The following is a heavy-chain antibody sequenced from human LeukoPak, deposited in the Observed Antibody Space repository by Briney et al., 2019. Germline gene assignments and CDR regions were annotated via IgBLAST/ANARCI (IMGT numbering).Heavy chain of an antibody. V-gene: IGHV3-30-3*01. CDR3: ARDGVGDAFDI. CDR2: ISYDGSNK. J-gene: IGHJ3*02. CDR1: GFTFSSYA. Sequence: GGSLRLSCAASGFTFSSYAMHWVRQAPGKGLEWVAVISYDGSNKYYADSVKGRFTISRDNSKNTLYLQMNSLRAEDTAVYYCARDGVGDAFDIWGQGTMVTVSS. D-gene: IGHD2-15*01.